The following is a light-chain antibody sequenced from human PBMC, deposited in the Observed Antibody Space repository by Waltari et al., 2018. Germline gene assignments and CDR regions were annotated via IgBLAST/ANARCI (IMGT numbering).Light chain of an antibody. Sequence: QSALTQPASVSVSPGQSITISCTGTSSDVGGYNFVSWYQQHPGKVPKLIIYDVTNRPSGVSNRFSGSKSGNTASLTISGLQAEDEADYYCSSYTTSSTYVFGTGTKVTVL. V-gene: IGLV2-14*03. CDR1: SSDVGGYNF. CDR2: DVT. CDR3: SSYTTSSTYV. J-gene: IGLJ1*01.